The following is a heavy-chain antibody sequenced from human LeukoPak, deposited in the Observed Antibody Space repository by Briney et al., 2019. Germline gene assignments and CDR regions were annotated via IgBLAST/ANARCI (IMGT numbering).Heavy chain of an antibody. CDR3: ARGGIQLWFLVDY. V-gene: IGHV1-18*01. D-gene: IGHD5-18*01. CDR1: GYNFTTYD. CDR2: ISPYNGDT. J-gene: IGHJ4*02. Sequence: ASVKVSCKASGYNFTTYDISWVRQAPGQGLECMGWISPYNGDTNYAQKLQGRVTMTTDTSTTTAYMELGSLRSDDTAVYHCARGGIQLWFLVDYWGQGTLVTVSS.